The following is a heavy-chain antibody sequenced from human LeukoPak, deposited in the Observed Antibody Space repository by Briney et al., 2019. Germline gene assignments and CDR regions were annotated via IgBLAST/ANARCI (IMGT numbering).Heavy chain of an antibody. Sequence: PGGSLRLSCAASGFTLSSCAMSWVRQAPGKGLEWVSIITASGSSGSTFYADSVKGRFTISRDNSKNTMYLQMNSLRADDTAVYYCASQERQIQQWQFDYWGQGTLVTVSS. CDR3: ASQERQIQQWQFDY. CDR1: GFTLSSCA. CDR2: ITASGSSGST. D-gene: IGHD2-2*01. J-gene: IGHJ4*02. V-gene: IGHV3-23*01.